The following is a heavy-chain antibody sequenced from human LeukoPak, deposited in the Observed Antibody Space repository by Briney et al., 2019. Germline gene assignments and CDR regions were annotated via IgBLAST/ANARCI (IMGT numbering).Heavy chain of an antibody. Sequence: ASVKVSCKASGYTFTSYGISWVRQAPRQGLEWMGWISAYNGNTNYAQKLQGRVTMTTDTSTSTAYMELRSLRSDDTAVYYCARDNPYLYGDYKYNWFDPWGQGTLVTVSS. CDR2: ISAYNGNT. D-gene: IGHD4-17*01. V-gene: IGHV1-18*01. J-gene: IGHJ5*02. CDR1: GYTFTSYG. CDR3: ARDNPYLYGDYKYNWFDP.